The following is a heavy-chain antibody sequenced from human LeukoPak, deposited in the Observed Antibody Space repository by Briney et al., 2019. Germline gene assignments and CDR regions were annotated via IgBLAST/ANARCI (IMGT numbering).Heavy chain of an antibody. J-gene: IGHJ4*02. CDR1: GGSISSYY. Sequence: SETLSLTCTVSGGSISSYYWSWIRQPAGKGLEWIGRIYTSGSTNYNPSLKSRVTMSVDTSKNQFSLKLSSVTAADTAVYYCARERDYDILTGYYGGTPFDYWGQGTLVTVSS. CDR3: ARERDYDILTGYYGGTPFDY. D-gene: IGHD3-9*01. CDR2: IYTSGST. V-gene: IGHV4-4*07.